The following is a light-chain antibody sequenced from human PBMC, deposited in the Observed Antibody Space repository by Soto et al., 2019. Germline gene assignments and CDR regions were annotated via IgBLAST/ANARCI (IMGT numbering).Light chain of an antibody. V-gene: IGKV4-1*01. J-gene: IGKJ1*01. CDR1: QSILYRSNNKNY. CDR2: WAS. CDR3: QQYYSTPPWT. Sequence: DIVMTQSPDSLAVSLGERATINCKSSQSILYRSNNKNYLAWYQQKPGQPPKLLIYWASTRESGVPDRFSGSGSGTDFTLTISSLQAEDVAVYYCQQYYSTPPWTFGQGTNVEIE.